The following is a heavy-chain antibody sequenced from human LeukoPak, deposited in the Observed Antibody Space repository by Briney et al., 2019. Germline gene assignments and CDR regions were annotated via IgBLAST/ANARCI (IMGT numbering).Heavy chain of an antibody. D-gene: IGHD6-19*01. CDR2: ISYDGSNK. J-gene: IGHJ4*02. V-gene: IGHV3-30*04. CDR3: ARVYGEQWLVLNY. CDR1: GFTFSSYA. Sequence: PGGSLGLSCAASGFTFSSYAMHWVRQAPGKGLEWVAVISYDGSNKYYADSVKGRFTISRDNSKNTLYLQMNSLRAEDTAVYYCARVYGEQWLVLNYWGQGTLVSVSS.